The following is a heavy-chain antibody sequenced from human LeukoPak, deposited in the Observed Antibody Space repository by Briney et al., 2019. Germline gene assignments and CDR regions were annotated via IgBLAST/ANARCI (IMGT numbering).Heavy chain of an antibody. J-gene: IGHJ4*02. V-gene: IGHV3-21*01. CDR2: ISWSSSYI. CDR3: ARMRAGTSYFDY. Sequence: GGSLRLSCAASRFTYSTYSMNWVRQAPGKGLEWVSYISWSSSYIYYADSVRGRFTISRDNTKNSLYLQMNSLRPEDTAVYYCARMRAGTSYFDYWGQGTLVTVSS. CDR1: RFTYSTYS. D-gene: IGHD6-13*01.